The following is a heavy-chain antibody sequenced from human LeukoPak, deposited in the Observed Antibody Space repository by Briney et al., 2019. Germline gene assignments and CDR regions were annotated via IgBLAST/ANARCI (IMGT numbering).Heavy chain of an antibody. D-gene: IGHD2-2*01. CDR1: GGSFSGYY. V-gene: IGHV4-34*01. CDR3: ARVTGYCSSTSCSNIAYFDY. Sequence: PSETLSLTCAGYGGSFSGYYWSWIRQPPGKGLEWIGEINHSGSTNYNPSLKSRVTISVDTSKNQFSLKLSSVTAADTAVYYCARVTGYCSSTSCSNIAYFDYWGQGTLVTVSS. J-gene: IGHJ4*02. CDR2: INHSGST.